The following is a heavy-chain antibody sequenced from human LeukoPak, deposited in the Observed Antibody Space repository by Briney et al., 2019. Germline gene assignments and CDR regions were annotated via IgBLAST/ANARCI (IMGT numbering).Heavy chain of an antibody. J-gene: IGHJ4*02. CDR3: ARDAVYSSSWQYY. CDR2: INSGGTT. D-gene: IGHD6-13*01. Sequence: GGSLRLSCVASGFNVSSTYMNWVRQAPGKGLEWVSLINSGGTTYYPDSVKGRFTIARDNSKNTLFLQMNSLRAEDTAVYYCARDAVYSSSWQYYWGQGTLVTVSS. V-gene: IGHV3-66*01. CDR1: GFNVSSTY.